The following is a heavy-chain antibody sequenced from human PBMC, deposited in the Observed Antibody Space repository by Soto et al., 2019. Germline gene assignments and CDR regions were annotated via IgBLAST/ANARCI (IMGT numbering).Heavy chain of an antibody. CDR1: GFTFSTYS. CDR3: VGDLGYSNGHPFDY. Sequence: QVQLVESGGGVVQPGRSLRLSCVASGFTFSTYSMHWVRQAPGKGLEWVTLTWHDGSNKYYADSVKGRFNISRDNSKNTLYLQMNILSAEATAVYYCVGDLGYSNGHPFDYWGQGPLVTVSS. D-gene: IGHD4-4*01. V-gene: IGHV3-33*01. J-gene: IGHJ4*02. CDR2: TWHDGSNK.